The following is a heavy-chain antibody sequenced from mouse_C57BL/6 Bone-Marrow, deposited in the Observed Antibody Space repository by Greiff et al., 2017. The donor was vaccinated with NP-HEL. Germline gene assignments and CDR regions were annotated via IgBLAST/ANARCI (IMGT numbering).Heavy chain of an antibody. CDR2: ISRGSSTN. CDR1: GFTFSDYG. CDR3: ERTYYYGSPDY. D-gene: IGHD1-1*01. Sequence: EVMLVESGGGLVKPGGSLKLSCAASGFTFSDYGMHWVRQAPEEGLEWVAYISRGSSTNNYAHTVKGRYTISRDNAKNTLFLQMTSLRSEDTAMYYCERTYYYGSPDYGGQGTTLTVSS. V-gene: IGHV5-17*01. J-gene: IGHJ2*01.